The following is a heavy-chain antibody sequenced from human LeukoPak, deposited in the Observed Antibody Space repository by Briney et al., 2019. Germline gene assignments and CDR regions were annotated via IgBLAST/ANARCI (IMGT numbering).Heavy chain of an antibody. D-gene: IGHD1-26*01. Sequence: PGGSLRLSCAASGFNFGDSYMSWIRQAPGKGLEFISYISDRGSSKDYVDSVRGQFTISRDNANNSLYLQMNTLRVEDTAIYYCARTIVGATVDWYFDLWGRGTPVTVSS. V-gene: IGHV3-11*04. CDR2: ISDRGSSK. J-gene: IGHJ2*01. CDR1: GFNFGDSY. CDR3: ARTIVGATVDWYFDL.